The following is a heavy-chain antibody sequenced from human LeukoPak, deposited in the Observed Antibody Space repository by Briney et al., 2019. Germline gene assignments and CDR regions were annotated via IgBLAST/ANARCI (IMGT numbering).Heavy chain of an antibody. CDR1: GLTFSSYW. J-gene: IGHJ6*04. CDR3: ARENYCSGGSCYSMDV. D-gene: IGHD2-15*01. CDR2: IKQDGSEK. V-gene: IGHV3-7*01. Sequence: PGGSLRLSCAASGLTFSSYWMSWVRQAPGKGLEWVANIKQDGSEKYYVDSVKGRFTISRDNAKNSLYLQMNSLRAEDTAVYYCARENYCSGGSCYSMDVWGKGTTVTVSS.